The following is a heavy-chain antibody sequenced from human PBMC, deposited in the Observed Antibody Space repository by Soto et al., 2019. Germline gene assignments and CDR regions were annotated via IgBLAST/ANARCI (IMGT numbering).Heavy chain of an antibody. D-gene: IGHD6-6*01. CDR2: IYYSGST. Sequence: SEALSLTCTVSGFSVSIDYWSWIRQPPGKGLEWIGYIYYSGSTNYNPSLKSRVTISVDTSKNQFSLKLSSVTAADTAVYYCATSSFDYWGQGTLVTVSS. CDR1: GFSVSIDY. CDR3: ATSSFDY. V-gene: IGHV4-59*02. J-gene: IGHJ4*02.